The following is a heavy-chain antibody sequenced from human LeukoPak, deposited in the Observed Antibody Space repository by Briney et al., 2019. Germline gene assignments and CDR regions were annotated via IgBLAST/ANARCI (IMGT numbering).Heavy chain of an antibody. D-gene: IGHD2-15*01. CDR1: CYIFTSYW. CDR3: ARHKVGCSGGSCYSDYYYYMDV. J-gene: IGHJ6*03. CDR2: IYPGDSDT. V-gene: IGHV5-51*01. Sequence: PGASLKISCEGSCYIFTSYWIGWGRQLPGKGLEWMGIIYPGDSDTRYSPSFQGQVTISADKSISTAYLQWSSLKASDTAMYYCARHKVGCSGGSCYSDYYYYMDVWGKGTTVTVSS.